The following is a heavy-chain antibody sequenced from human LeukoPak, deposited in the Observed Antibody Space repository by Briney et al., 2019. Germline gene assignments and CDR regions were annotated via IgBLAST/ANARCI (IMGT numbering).Heavy chain of an antibody. CDR3: AKDMNSYGSGSSYNPWGPFDS. Sequence: GRSLRLTCAASGFTFDNYAMHWVRQAPGKGLEWVSGIAWNSGNTGFADSVKGRFTISRDNAENSLYLQMNSLTPEDTAFYFCAKDMNSYGSGSSYNPWGPFDSWGQGTLVTVSS. J-gene: IGHJ4*02. CDR2: IAWNSGNT. D-gene: IGHD3-10*01. V-gene: IGHV3-9*01. CDR1: GFTFDNYA.